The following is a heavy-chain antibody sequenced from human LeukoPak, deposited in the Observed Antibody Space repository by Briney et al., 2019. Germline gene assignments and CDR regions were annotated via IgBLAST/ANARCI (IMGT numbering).Heavy chain of an antibody. V-gene: IGHV3-23*01. CDR3: AKCQDTAMVSPFDY. J-gene: IGHJ4*02. CDR1: GFTFSSYS. D-gene: IGHD5-18*01. Sequence: PGGSLRLSCAASGFTFSSYSMNWVRQAPGKGLEWVSAISGSGGSTYYADSVKGRFTISRDNSKNTLYLQMNSLRAEDTAVYYCAKCQDTAMVSPFDYWGQGTLVTVSS. CDR2: ISGSGGST.